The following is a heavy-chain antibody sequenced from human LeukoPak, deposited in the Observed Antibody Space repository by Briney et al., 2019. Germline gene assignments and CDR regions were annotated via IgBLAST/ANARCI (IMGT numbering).Heavy chain of an antibody. J-gene: IGHJ4*02. CDR3: ATIQGYSSGWYFRY. CDR2: ISGSGGST. V-gene: IGHV3-23*01. CDR1: GFTFSSYA. D-gene: IGHD6-19*01. Sequence: PGGSLRLSCAASGFTFSSYAMSWVLQAPGKGREGVSAISGSGGSTYYADSVKGRFTISRDTVKNTLYQQMNSLRAEDTAVYYCATIQGYSSGWYFRYWGQGTLVTVSS.